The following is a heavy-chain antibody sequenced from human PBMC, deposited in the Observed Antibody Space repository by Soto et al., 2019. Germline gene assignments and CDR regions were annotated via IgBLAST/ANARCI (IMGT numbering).Heavy chain of an antibody. CDR3: AINNWTPHYGSAHYYYYGMDF. V-gene: IGHV1-18*01. D-gene: IGHD3-10*01. J-gene: IGHJ6*02. CDR1: GYTFTSYG. CDR2: ISAYNGNT. Sequence: GASVKVSCKASGYTFTSYGISWVRQAPGQGLEWMGWISAYNGNTNYAQKLQGRVTMTTDTSTSTAYMELRSLRSDDTAVYYCAINNWTPHYGSAHYYYYGMDFWGQGTTVTVSS.